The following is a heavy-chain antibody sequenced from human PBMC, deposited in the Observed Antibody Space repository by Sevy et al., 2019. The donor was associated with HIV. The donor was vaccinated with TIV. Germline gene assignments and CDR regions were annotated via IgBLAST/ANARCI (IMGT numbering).Heavy chain of an antibody. D-gene: IGHD1-7*01. CDR1: GFTFSKYW. Sequence: GGSLRLSCAASGFTFSKYWMGWVRQAPGKGLEWVANIKQDAGQKYYVDSVKGGFTISRDNAKNSLYLQMTSLRAEDTAVYFCARDDGNYYFHYWGQGTLVTVSS. CDR2: IKQDAGQK. CDR3: ARDDGNYYFHY. V-gene: IGHV3-7*01. J-gene: IGHJ4*02.